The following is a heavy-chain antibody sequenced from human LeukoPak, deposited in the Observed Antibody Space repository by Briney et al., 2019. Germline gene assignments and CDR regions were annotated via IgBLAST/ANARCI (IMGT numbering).Heavy chain of an antibody. CDR1: GFTFSSYA. V-gene: IGHV3-30-3*01. Sequence: LAGGSLRLSCAASGFTFSSYAMHWVRQAPGKGLEWVAVISYDGSNKYYADSVKGRFTISRDNSKNTLYLQMNSLRAEDTAVYYCARTPGKVRGVMPLPYYYYYMDVWGKGTTVTVSS. D-gene: IGHD3-10*01. CDR3: ARTPGKVRGVMPLPYYYYYMDV. CDR2: ISYDGSNK. J-gene: IGHJ6*03.